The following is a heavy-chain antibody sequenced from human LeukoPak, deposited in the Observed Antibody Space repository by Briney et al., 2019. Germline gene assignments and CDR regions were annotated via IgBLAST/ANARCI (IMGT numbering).Heavy chain of an antibody. D-gene: IGHD3-9*01. J-gene: IGHJ4*02. CDR2: ISAYNGNT. Sequence: ASVKVSCKASGYTFTSYGISWVRQAPGQGLEWMGWISAYNGNTNYAQKLQGRVTMTTDTSTSTAYMELRSLRSDDTAVYYCARAVLRYFDWLPYYFDYWGQGTLVTVSS. CDR3: ARAVLRYFDWLPYYFDY. V-gene: IGHV1-18*01. CDR1: GYTFTSYG.